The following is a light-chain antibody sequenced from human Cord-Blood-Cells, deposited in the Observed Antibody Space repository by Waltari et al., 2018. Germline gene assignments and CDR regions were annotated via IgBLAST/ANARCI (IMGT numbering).Light chain of an antibody. V-gene: IGKV3-11*01. CDR1: QSVSSY. Sequence: EIVLTQSPATLSLSTGERATLSCRASQSVSSYSAWYQQKPGQAPRLLIYDAANRATGIPARFSGSGSGTDFTLTISSLEPEDVAVYYCQQRSNWPPLTFGGGTKVEIK. CDR3: QQRSNWPPLT. J-gene: IGKJ4*01. CDR2: DAA.